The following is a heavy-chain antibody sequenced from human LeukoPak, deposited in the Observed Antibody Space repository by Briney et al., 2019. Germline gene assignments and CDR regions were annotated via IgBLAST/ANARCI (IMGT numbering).Heavy chain of an antibody. CDR3: AKSGLVDDYFYYMDV. Sequence: GGSLRLSCAASGFTFDDYAMHWVRHAPGKGLEWVALISWDGGSTYYADSVKGRFTISRDNSKNSLYLQMNSLRAEDTAFYYCAKSGLVDDYFYYMDVWGKGTTVTVSS. CDR2: ISWDGGST. CDR1: GFTFDDYA. D-gene: IGHD2-8*01. V-gene: IGHV3-43D*03. J-gene: IGHJ6*03.